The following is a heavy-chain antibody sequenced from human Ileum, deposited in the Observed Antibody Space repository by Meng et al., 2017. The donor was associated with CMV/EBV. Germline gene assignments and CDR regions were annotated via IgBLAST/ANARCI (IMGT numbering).Heavy chain of an antibody. V-gene: IGHV4-4*07. CDR2: INAGGST. Sequence: QGELAESCPGLVEPSGTPSLTWASPGGSISSYDWTWVRQTAGKGLEWIGRINAGGSTNDNPSLKSRVTMSVDTSKNQFSLKVTSVTAADTAVYYCAREENTVNQFEYWGQGTLVTVSS. CDR3: AREENTVNQFEY. J-gene: IGHJ4*02. D-gene: IGHD4-17*01. CDR1: GGSISSYD.